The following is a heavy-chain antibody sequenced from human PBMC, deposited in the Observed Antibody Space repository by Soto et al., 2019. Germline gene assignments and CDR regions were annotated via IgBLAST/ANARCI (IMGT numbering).Heavy chain of an antibody. CDR2: IYPGDSDT. V-gene: IGHV5-51*01. D-gene: IGHD3-22*01. CDR3: ARHGYYDSSGYYYYPLDY. CDR1: GYSFTSYW. Sequence: LKISYKGSGYSFTSYWIGWVRQMPGKGLEWMGIIYPGDSDTRYSPSFQGQVTISADKSISTAYLQWSSLKASDTAMYYCARHGYYDSSGYYYYPLDYWGQGTLVTVSS. J-gene: IGHJ4*02.